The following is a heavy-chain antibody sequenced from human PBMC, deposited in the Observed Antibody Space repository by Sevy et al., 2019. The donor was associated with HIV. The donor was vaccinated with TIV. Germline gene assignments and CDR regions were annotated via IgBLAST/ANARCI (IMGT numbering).Heavy chain of an antibody. J-gene: IGHJ6*03. CDR1: GFTFSSYD. CDR3: AAVALTFGGDPYENHHFMDV. V-gene: IGHV3-30*03. D-gene: IGHD3-16*01. CDR2: ISHDGRGK. Sequence: GGSLRLSCAASGFTFSSYDMHWVRQAPGKGLELVAVISHDGRGKHYADSVKGRFTISRDNAKNTLYLQMNSLRVEDSAVFYCAAVALTFGGDPYENHHFMDVWGRGTRVTVSS.